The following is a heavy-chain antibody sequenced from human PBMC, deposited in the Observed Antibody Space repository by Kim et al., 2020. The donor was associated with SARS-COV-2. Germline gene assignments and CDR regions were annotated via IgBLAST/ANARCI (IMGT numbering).Heavy chain of an antibody. CDR3: ARAPPPYCSSTSCYVDY. CDR2: INHSGST. J-gene: IGHJ4*01. D-gene: IGHD2-2*01. V-gene: IGHV4-34*01. Sequence: SETLSLTCAVYGGSFSGYYWSWIRQPPGKGLEWIGEINHSGSTNYNPSLKSRVTISVDTSKNQFSLKLSSVTAADTAVYYCARAPPPYCSSTSCYVDYWG. CDR1: GGSFSGYY.